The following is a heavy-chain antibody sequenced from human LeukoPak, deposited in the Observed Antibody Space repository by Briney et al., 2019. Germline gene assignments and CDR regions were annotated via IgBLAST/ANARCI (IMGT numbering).Heavy chain of an antibody. CDR2: IYQSGSA. Sequence: SETLSLTCTVSGYSISSGYHWGWIRQAPGEGLEWLGSIYQSGSAYYNPSLKSRVALSVDTSKNQVSVKLSSVTAADTAVYYCVRAEINDYMKYWGQGILVTVSS. D-gene: IGHD3-16*01. CDR3: VRAEINDYMKY. CDR1: GYSISSGYH. V-gene: IGHV4-38-2*02. J-gene: IGHJ4*02.